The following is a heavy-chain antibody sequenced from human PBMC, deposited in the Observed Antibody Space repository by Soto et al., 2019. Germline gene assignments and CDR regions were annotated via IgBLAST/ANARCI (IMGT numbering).Heavy chain of an antibody. CDR2: IIAIFGLA. CDR3: ARVTRNSYGDYY. Sequence: GSSGKVSCKASGGTFSSYAMKWVRQAPGQGLEWMGGIIAIFGLAMYAQKLQVRVTIIAEASTSTAYMELSSLRSEDTAVYHCARVTRNSYGDYYWGQGTLVTVSS. CDR1: GGTFSSYA. V-gene: IGHV1-69*13. D-gene: IGHD5-18*01. J-gene: IGHJ4*02.